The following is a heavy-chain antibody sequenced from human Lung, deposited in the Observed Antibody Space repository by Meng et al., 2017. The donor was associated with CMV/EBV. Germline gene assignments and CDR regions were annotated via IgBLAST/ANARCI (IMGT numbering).Heavy chain of an antibody. CDR2: INAYNGDT. D-gene: IGHD1-26*01. CDR1: GYPFTNYG. Sequence: QVQCVQSGGEVKKPGASVKVSCKASGYPFTNYGITWVRQAPGQGLEWMGWINAYNGDTNCAQTLQGRVTMTTDTSTSTAYMELRSLRSDDTAVYYCARVEVGITSGDYWGQGTLVTVSS. V-gene: IGHV1-18*01. CDR3: ARVEVGITSGDY. J-gene: IGHJ4*02.